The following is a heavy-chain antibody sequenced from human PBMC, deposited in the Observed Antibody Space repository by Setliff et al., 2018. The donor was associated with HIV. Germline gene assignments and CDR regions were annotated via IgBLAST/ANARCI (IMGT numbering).Heavy chain of an antibody. J-gene: IGHJ4*02. CDR2: IYYSGST. CDR3: ARVSSGYDLDY. V-gene: IGHV4-59*01. D-gene: IGHD5-12*01. Sequence: PSETLSLTCTVSSGSISSYYWSWIRQPPGKGLEGIGYIYYSGSTNYNPSLKSRVTISVDASKNQFSLKLSSVTAADTAVYYCARVSSGYDLDYWGQGTLVTVSS. CDR1: SGSISSYY.